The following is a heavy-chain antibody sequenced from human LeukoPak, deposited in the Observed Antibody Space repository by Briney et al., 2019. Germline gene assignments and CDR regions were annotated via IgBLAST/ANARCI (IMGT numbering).Heavy chain of an antibody. CDR3: ARGYGSGSINWFDP. Sequence: KSSETLSLTCTVSGGSISSYYWSWIRQPPGKGLEWIGYIYYSGSTNYNPSLKSRVTISLDTSKNQFSLKLSSVTAAGTAVYYCARGYGSGSINWFDPWGEGTLVSVSS. D-gene: IGHD3-10*01. CDR2: IYYSGST. CDR1: GGSISSYY. V-gene: IGHV4-59*01. J-gene: IGHJ5*02.